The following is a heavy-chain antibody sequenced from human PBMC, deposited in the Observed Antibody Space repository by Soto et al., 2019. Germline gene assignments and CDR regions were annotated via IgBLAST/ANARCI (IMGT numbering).Heavy chain of an antibody. Sequence: EVQLVESGGGLVQPGGSLRLSCAASGFTFSSYWMSWVRQAPGKGLEWVANIKQDGSEKYYVDSVKGRFTISRDNTKNSLYLQMNSLRAEDAAVYYCCRGGRGIFDYWGQGTLVTVSS. J-gene: IGHJ4*02. CDR2: IKQDGSEK. CDR3: CRGGRGIFDY. D-gene: IGHD3-10*01. V-gene: IGHV3-7*01. CDR1: GFTFSSYW.